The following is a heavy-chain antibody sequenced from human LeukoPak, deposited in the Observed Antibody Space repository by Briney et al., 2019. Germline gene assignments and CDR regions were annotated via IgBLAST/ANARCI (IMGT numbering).Heavy chain of an antibody. J-gene: IGHJ4*02. CDR2: ISSNGGST. Sequence: GGSLRLSCSASGFTISSYAMHWVRQAPGKGLEYVSVISSNGGSTHYADSVKGRFTISRDNSKNTLYLQMSSLRAEDTAVYYCVKDRHFYYGSGSLLEYWGQGTLVTVSS. CDR1: GFTISSYA. D-gene: IGHD3-10*01. CDR3: VKDRHFYYGSGSLLEY. V-gene: IGHV3-64D*06.